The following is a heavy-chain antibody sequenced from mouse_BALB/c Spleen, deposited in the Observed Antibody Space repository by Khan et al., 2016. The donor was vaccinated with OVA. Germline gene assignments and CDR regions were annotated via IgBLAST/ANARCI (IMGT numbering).Heavy chain of an antibody. CDR2: IFPGSGDT. CDR1: GYTFSDYV. CDR3: ARSGYGSLVF. J-gene: IGHJ2*01. D-gene: IGHD1-1*01. Sequence: QVQLKQSGPELVKPGSSMKMSCKASGYTFSDYVLNWVKQRTGQGLEWIGQIFPGSGDTFYNEKFKGKATLIADKSSNTVYMQLGSLKSEDYAGYFCARSGYGSLVFWGQGTTLTVSS. V-gene: IGHV1-77*01.